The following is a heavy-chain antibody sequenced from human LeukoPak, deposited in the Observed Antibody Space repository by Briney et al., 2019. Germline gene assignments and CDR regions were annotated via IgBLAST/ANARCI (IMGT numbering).Heavy chain of an antibody. Sequence: GGSLRLSCAASGFTFTTYGMHWVRQAPGKGLEWVAVISNDGTTQNHVESVKGRFTISRDNSRNTVYLQMNSLRADDTAVYYCARDRALHDSRRGYYYTEDDYWGQGTLVTVSS. CDR2: ISNDGTTQ. CDR1: GFTFTTYG. CDR3: ARDRALHDSRRGYYYTEDDY. V-gene: IGHV3-30*03. J-gene: IGHJ4*02. D-gene: IGHD3-22*01.